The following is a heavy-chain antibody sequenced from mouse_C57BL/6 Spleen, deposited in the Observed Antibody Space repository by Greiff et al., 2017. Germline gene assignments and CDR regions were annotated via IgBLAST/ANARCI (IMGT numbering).Heavy chain of an antibody. CDR3: ARSYGNYEDYFDY. D-gene: IGHD2-1*01. CDR2: IDPNSGGT. CDR1: GYTFTSYW. J-gene: IGHJ2*01. Sequence: LQQSGAELVKPGASVKLSCKASGYTFTSYWMHWVKQRPGRGLEWIGRIDPNSGGTKYNEKFKSKATLTVDKPTSTAYMQLSSLTSEDSAVYYCARSYGNYEDYFDYWGQGTTLTVSS. V-gene: IGHV1-72*01.